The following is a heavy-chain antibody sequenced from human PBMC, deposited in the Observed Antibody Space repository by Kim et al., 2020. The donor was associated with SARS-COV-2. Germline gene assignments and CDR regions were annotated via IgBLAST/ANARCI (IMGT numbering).Heavy chain of an antibody. CDR3: ATSPGSLPTKNAFAM. V-gene: IGHV4-59*04. CDR1: GDSMGDKF. J-gene: IGHJ3*02. CDR2: IHYSGHT. D-gene: IGHD3-10*01. Sequence: SETLSLTCTVYGDSMGDKFWSWLRQPPGKTLEWIGYIHYSGHTEYNSTYKSRDTLSVDASKKQFSLTLRSVPAADTAVYYCATSPGSLPTKNAFAMWGRGTVVTLS.